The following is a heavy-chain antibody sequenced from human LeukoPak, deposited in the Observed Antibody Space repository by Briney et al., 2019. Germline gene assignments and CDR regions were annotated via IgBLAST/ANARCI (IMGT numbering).Heavy chain of an antibody. D-gene: IGHD2-15*01. V-gene: IGHV4-39*01. J-gene: IGHJ4*02. CDR2: TYYSGT. CDR1: GVSISSDGYY. Sequence: PSETLSLTCTFSGVSISSDGYYWGWVRQPPGKGLEWIGTTYYSGTYYNPSLKSRVTVSVDTSKNQFSLKLSSVTAADTAVYYCARIGGTRVFGDYWGQGILVTVSS. CDR3: ARIGGTRVFGDY.